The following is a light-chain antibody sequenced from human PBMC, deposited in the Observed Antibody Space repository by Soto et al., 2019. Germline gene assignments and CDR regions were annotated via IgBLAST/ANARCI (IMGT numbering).Light chain of an antibody. Sequence: SYELTQPPSVSVSPGHTASITCSGDKLGDKYACWYQQKPGQSPVLVISQDTKRPSGIPERFSGSNSGNTATLTISGTQAMDEADYFCRAWDSSTVVFGGGTKVTVL. V-gene: IGLV3-1*01. J-gene: IGLJ2*01. CDR3: RAWDSSTVV. CDR2: QDT. CDR1: KLGDKY.